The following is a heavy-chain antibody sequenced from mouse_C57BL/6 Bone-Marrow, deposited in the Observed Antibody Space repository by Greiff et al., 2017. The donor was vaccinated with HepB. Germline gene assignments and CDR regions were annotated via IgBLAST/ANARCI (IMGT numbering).Heavy chain of an antibody. CDR3: AGSSYGYYAMDY. CDR1: GYTFTSYW. D-gene: IGHD1-1*01. CDR2: IYPGSGSP. Sequence: QVQLQQPGAELVKPGASVKMSCKASGYTFTSYWITWVKQRPGQGLEWIGDIYPGSGSPNSNEKFKSKATLTVDTSSSTAYMQLSSLTSEDSAVYYCAGSSYGYYAMDYWGQGTSVTGSS. V-gene: IGHV1-55*01. J-gene: IGHJ4*01.